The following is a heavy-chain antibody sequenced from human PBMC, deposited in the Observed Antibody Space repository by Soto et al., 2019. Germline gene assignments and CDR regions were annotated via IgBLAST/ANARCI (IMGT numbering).Heavy chain of an antibody. CDR2: IYNGGST. CDR1: GDSISNVNYC. D-gene: IGHD7-27*01. J-gene: IGHJ4*02. Sequence: QVQLQESGPGLVKPSQTLSLTCTVSGDSISNVNYCWSWIRQPPDKGLEWIGYIYNGGSTYSNRSSRSRVTISEDTSKHHFSLKLSSVSAADTAVYYCAKGPSGDKVDYWGQGTLVTVSS. V-gene: IGHV4-30-4*01. CDR3: AKGPSGDKVDY.